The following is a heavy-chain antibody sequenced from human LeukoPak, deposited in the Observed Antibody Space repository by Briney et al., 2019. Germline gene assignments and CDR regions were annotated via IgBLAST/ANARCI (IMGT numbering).Heavy chain of an antibody. V-gene: IGHV3-23*01. J-gene: IGHJ4*02. CDR1: GFTFSSYD. D-gene: IGHD4-17*01. Sequence: GGSLRLSCAVSGFTFSSYDMSWVRQAPGKGLEWVSGISGSGGSTYYADSVKGRFTISRDTSKNALYLQMNSLRAEDTAVYYCARVVDHDYGDYYLDYWGQGTLVTVSS. CDR2: ISGSGGST. CDR3: ARVVDHDYGDYYLDY.